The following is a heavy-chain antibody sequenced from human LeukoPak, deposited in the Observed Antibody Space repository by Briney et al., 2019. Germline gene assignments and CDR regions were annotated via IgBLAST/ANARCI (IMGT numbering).Heavy chain of an antibody. Sequence: GGSLRLSCAASGFTFRSYTMNWVRQAPGKGLEWVSYISSSSSTIYYAASVKGRFTISRDNAKNSLYLQMNSLRDEDTAVYYCARDRSSSSRFDNWGQGTLVTVSS. V-gene: IGHV3-48*02. CDR2: ISSSSSTI. CDR3: ARDRSSSSRFDN. J-gene: IGHJ4*02. D-gene: IGHD6-13*01. CDR1: GFTFRSYT.